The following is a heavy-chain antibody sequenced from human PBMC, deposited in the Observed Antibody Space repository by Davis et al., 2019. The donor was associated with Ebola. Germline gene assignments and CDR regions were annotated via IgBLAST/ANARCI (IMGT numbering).Heavy chain of an antibody. Sequence: MPSETLSLTCTVPGGSISTYYWSWIRQPPGKGLECIGYAYYSGSTNYNPSLKSRFTISVDTSKSQFSLKLTSVTAADTAVYYCASSYGDYAPFDYWGQGTLVTVSS. V-gene: IGHV4-59*01. CDR3: ASSYGDYAPFDY. D-gene: IGHD4-17*01. J-gene: IGHJ4*02. CDR1: GGSISTYY. CDR2: AYYSGST.